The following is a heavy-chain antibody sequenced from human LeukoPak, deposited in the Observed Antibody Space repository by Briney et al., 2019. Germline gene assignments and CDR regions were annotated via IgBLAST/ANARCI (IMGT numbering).Heavy chain of an antibody. CDR2: ISSCSSYI. CDR3: ASQITIFGVVIFDY. D-gene: IGHD3-3*01. Sequence: AGGSLRLSCTASGFTFSSYSMNWVRQAPGKGLEWVSSISSCSSYIYYADSVKGRFTISRDNAKNSLYLQMNSLRAEDTAVYYCASQITIFGVVIFDYWGQGTLVTVSS. CDR1: GFTFSSYS. V-gene: IGHV3-21*01. J-gene: IGHJ4*02.